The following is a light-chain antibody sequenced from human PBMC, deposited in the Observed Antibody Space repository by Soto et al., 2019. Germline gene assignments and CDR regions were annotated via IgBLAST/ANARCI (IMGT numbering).Light chain of an antibody. J-gene: IGLJ3*02. CDR2: ENN. V-gene: IGLV1-51*02. CDR1: SSHIGNNY. CDR3: GTWDGTYWV. Sequence: QSVLTQPPSVSAAPGQKVTISCSGSSSHIGNNYVSWYQQLPGTSPKLLIYENNKRPSGIPDRFSGSKSGTSATLGITGLQTGDEADYYCGTWDGTYWVFGGGTKLTVL.